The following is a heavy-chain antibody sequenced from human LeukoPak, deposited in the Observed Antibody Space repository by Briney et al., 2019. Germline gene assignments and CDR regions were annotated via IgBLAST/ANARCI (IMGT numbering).Heavy chain of an antibody. Sequence: SETLSLTCTVSGGSISSYYWSWVRQPPGKGLEWIGYIYYIGSTNYNPSLKSRVTISVDTSKNQFSLKLSSVTAADTAVYYCARHEGVRGSTYFDYWGQGTLVTVSS. CDR3: ARHEGVRGSTYFDY. V-gene: IGHV4-59*01. D-gene: IGHD3-10*01. J-gene: IGHJ4*02. CDR1: GGSISSYY. CDR2: IYYIGST.